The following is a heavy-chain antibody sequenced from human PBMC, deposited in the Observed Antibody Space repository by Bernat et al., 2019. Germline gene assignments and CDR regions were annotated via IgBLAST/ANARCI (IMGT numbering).Heavy chain of an antibody. CDR3: ASGLTTSFY. CDR2: IKEDGSEK. CDR1: GFSFSGYY. J-gene: IGHJ4*02. V-gene: IGHV3-7*03. Sequence: EVQLVESVGGLVQPGGSLRLSCAVSGFSFSGYYMKWVRQAPGKGLEWVAKIKEDGSEKNYVDSVKGRFTSSRDNAKNSLYLQMNSLRTEGTAVYYCASGLTTSFYWVQGTLVTVSP. D-gene: IGHD4-4*01.